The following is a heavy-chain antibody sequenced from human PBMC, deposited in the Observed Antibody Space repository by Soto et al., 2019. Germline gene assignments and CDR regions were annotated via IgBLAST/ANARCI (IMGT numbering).Heavy chain of an antibody. CDR2: ISYDGSNK. CDR1: GFTFSSYG. D-gene: IGHD2-2*01. Sequence: EGSLRLSCAASGFTFSSYGMHWVRQAPGKGLEWVAVISYDGSNKYYADSVKGRFTISRGNSKNTLYLQMNSLRAEDTAVYYCAKDRRYCSSTSCYRYYYYGMDVWGQGTTVTVSS. CDR3: AKDRRYCSSTSCYRYYYYGMDV. V-gene: IGHV3-30*18. J-gene: IGHJ6*02.